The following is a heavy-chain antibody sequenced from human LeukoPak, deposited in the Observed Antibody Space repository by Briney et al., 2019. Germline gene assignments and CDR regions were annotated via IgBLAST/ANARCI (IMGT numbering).Heavy chain of an antibody. V-gene: IGHV3-30*04. J-gene: IGHJ6*02. CDR1: GFTFHSYA. CDR3: ARVPPASIFQEYSSSPPLDV. Sequence: GGSLRLSCAASGFTFHSYAMHSVRQPPGKGLERVSAISYDGSNIYYAVSVRRRFTLSRDNSKNTLYLQMNRLRAEDTAVYYCARVPPASIFQEYSSSPPLDVWGQGTTVTVSS. CDR2: ISYDGSNI. D-gene: IGHD6-6*01.